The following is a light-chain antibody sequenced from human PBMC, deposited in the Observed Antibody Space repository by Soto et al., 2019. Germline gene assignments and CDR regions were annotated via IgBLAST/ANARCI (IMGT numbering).Light chain of an antibody. CDR3: QQSYSSPFT. V-gene: IGKV1-39*01. CDR2: GAT. CDR1: PSISNY. J-gene: IGKJ3*01. Sequence: DIQMTQSPSSLSASVGDRVTIICRASPSISNYLNWYQQKPVKATKVLIYGATRLQSGVPSRFSGSGVGTDFTLTISSLQPEDFATYYCQQSYSSPFTFGPGTKVEIK.